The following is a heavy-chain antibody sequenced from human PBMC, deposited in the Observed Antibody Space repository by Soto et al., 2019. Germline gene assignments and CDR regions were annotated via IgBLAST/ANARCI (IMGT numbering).Heavy chain of an antibody. CDR1: GFSLSTSGVG. CDR3: AHRRMDYYGSGSYFAY. J-gene: IGHJ4*02. CDR2: IYWDDDK. V-gene: IGHV2-5*02. D-gene: IGHD3-10*01. Sequence: QITLKESGPTLVKPTQTLTLTCTFSGFSLSTSGVGVGWIRQPPGKALDWLALIYWDDDKPYSPSLKSRLTISKDTSRNRVILTMTTMDPVDTATYYFAHRRMDYYGSGSYFAYWGQGTLVTVSS.